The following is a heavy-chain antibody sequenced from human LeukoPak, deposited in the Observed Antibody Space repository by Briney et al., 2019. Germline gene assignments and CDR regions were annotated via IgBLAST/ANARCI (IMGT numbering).Heavy chain of an antibody. CDR2: ITSDGTST. V-gene: IGHV3-74*01. CDR3: TRTLDY. Sequence: PGGSLRLSCAASGFTFSNYWMHWVRQAPGKGLVWVSRITSDGTSTSYADSVMGRFTISRDNAKNTLYLQMSSRRVDDTAVYYCTRTLDYWGQGTLVTVSS. J-gene: IGHJ4*02. CDR1: GFTFSNYW.